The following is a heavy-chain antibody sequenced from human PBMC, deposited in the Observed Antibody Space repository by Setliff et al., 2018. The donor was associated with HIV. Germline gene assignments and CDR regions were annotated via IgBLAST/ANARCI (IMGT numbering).Heavy chain of an antibody. D-gene: IGHD3-10*01. V-gene: IGHV1-46*01. CDR2: INPSGGST. CDR1: GYTFTSHY. J-gene: IGHJ6*02. Sequence: ASVKVSCKASGYTFTSHYIHWVRQAPGQGLEWMGVINPSGGSTSYAQKFQGRVTMTRDTSINAAYMELRSLRSDDTAVYYCARNFGLSPSGKYYYYYGMDIWGQGTTVTVSS. CDR3: ARNFGLSPSGKYYYYYGMDI.